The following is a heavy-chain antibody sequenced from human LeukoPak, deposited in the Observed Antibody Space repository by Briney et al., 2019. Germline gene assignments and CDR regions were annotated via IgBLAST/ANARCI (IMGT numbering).Heavy chain of an antibody. CDR3: ARDALERGYFDY. Sequence: GGSLRLSCAASGFTSSSYAMHWVRQAPGKGLEWVAVISYDGSNKYYADSVKGRFTISRDNSKNTLYLQMNSLRAEDTAVYYCARDALERGYFDYWGQGTLVTVSS. J-gene: IGHJ4*02. D-gene: IGHD3-16*01. CDR1: GFTSSSYA. CDR2: ISYDGSNK. V-gene: IGHV3-30-3*01.